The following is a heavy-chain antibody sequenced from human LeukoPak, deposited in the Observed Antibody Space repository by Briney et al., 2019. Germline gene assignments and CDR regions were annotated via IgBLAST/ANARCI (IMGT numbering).Heavy chain of an antibody. J-gene: IGHJ4*02. CDR3: AKGITIFGVVIGLLDY. Sequence: GRSLRLSCAASGFTFDDYAMHWVRHAPGKGLEWVSGISWNSGSIGYADSVKGRFTISRDNAKNSLYLQMNSLRAEDMALYYCAKGITIFGVVIGLLDYWGQGTLVTVSS. CDR1: GFTFDDYA. CDR2: ISWNSGSI. D-gene: IGHD3-3*01. V-gene: IGHV3-9*03.